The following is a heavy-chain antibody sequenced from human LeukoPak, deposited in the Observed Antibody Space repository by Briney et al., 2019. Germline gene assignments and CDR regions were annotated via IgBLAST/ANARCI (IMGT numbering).Heavy chain of an antibody. CDR3: ARDGYSSSFDY. V-gene: IGHV3-48*01. CDR2: ISSSSSTI. J-gene: IGHJ4*02. CDR1: GFTFSSYS. Sequence: GGSLRLSCAASGFTFSSYSMNWVRQAPGKGLEWVSYISSSSSTIYYADSVKGRFTISRDNAKNSLYLQMNSLRAEDTAVYYCARDGYSSSFDYWGQGTLVTVSS. D-gene: IGHD6-6*01.